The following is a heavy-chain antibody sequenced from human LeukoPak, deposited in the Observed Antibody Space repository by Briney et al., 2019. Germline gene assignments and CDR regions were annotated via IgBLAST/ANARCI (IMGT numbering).Heavy chain of an antibody. D-gene: IGHD2-15*01. V-gene: IGHV3-74*01. J-gene: IGHJ4*02. CDR1: GFTFSSYW. CDR2: FNSDGSSR. Sequence: PGGSLRLSCAASGFTFSSYWMHWVRQAPGKGLVWVSRFNSDGSSRTYADSVKGRFTISRDNAKNTLSLQMNSLRTEDTAVYYCAREVCIGGSCSVFDYWGQGTLVTVSS. CDR3: AREVCIGGSCSVFDY.